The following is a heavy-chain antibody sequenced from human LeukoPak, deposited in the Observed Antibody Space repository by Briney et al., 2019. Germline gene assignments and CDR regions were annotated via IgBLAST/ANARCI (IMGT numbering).Heavy chain of an antibody. CDR3: AKDRARYQLLWGYDY. V-gene: IGHV3-30*02. J-gene: IGHJ4*02. CDR1: GFTFSSYG. Sequence: GGSLRLSCAASGFTFSSYGMHWVRQAPGKGLEWVAFIRYDGSNKYYADSVKGRFTISRDNSKNTLYLQMNSLRAEDTAVYYCAKDRARYQLLWGYDYWGQGTLVTVSS. D-gene: IGHD2-2*01. CDR2: IRYDGSNK.